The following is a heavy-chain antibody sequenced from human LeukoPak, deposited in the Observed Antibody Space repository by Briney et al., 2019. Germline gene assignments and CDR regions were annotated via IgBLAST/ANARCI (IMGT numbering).Heavy chain of an antibody. CDR3: ARDRDAGAPASTYVY. CDR2: INSFNGNT. D-gene: IGHD1-26*01. V-gene: IGHV1-18*01. J-gene: IGHJ4*02. Sequence: ASVKVSCKASGYTFISYGISWVRQAPGQGLEWMGWINSFNGNTNYAQKLQGRVTMTTDTSTGTAYMELRSLGSDDTAVYYCARDRDAGAPASTYVYWGQGTLVTISS. CDR1: GYTFISYG.